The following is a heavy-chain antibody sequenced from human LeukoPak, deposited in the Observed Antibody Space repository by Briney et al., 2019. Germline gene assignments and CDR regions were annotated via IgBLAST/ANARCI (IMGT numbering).Heavy chain of an antibody. CDR1: GYTFTGYY. CDR2: INPNSGGT. CDR3: ARDIYGDYAGMDV. D-gene: IGHD4-17*01. Sequence: VKVSCKASGYTFTGYYMHWVRQAPGQGLEWMGWINPNSGGTNYAQRFQGRVTMTRDTSISTAYMELSRLRSGDTAVYYCARDIYGDYAGMDVWGQGTTVTVSS. V-gene: IGHV1-2*02. J-gene: IGHJ6*02.